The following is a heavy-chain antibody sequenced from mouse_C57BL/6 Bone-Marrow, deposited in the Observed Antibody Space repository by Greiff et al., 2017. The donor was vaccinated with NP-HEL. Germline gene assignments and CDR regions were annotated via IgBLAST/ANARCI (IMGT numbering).Heavy chain of an antibody. Sequence: VQLKQSGPELVKPGASVKISCKASGYAFSSSWMNWVKQRPGKGLEWIGRIYPGDGDTNYNGKFKGKATLTADKSSSTAYMQLSSLTSEDSAVYFCARDRFTTVELTGYAMDYWGQGTSVTVSS. J-gene: IGHJ4*01. CDR2: IYPGDGDT. D-gene: IGHD1-1*01. CDR1: GYAFSSSW. V-gene: IGHV1-82*01. CDR3: ARDRFTTVELTGYAMDY.